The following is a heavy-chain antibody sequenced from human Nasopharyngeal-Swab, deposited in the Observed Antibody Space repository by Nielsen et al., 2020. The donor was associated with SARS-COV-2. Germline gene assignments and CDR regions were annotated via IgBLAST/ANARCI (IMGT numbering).Heavy chain of an antibody. CDR2: INPSGGST. D-gene: IGHD6-13*01. Sequence: SVRVSCKGSGCMVTSYYMHWVRQAPGQGLEWMGIINPSGGSTSYAQKFQGRVTMTRDTSTSTVYMELSSLRSEDTAVYYCARDQASIAAMAYWGQGTLVTVSS. V-gene: IGHV1-46*01. CDR3: ARDQASIAAMAY. CDR1: GCMVTSYY. J-gene: IGHJ4*02.